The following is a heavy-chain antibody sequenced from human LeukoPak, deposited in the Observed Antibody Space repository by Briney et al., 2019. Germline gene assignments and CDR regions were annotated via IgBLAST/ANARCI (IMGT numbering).Heavy chain of an antibody. Sequence: GRSLRLSCAASGFTFSSYAMHWVRQAPGMGLEWVAVISYDGSNKYYADSVKGRFTISRDNSKNTLYLQMNSLRAEDTAVYYCARDPCSGGSCYLDYWGQGTLVTVSS. CDR3: ARDPCSGGSCYLDY. V-gene: IGHV3-30*04. J-gene: IGHJ4*02. CDR1: GFTFSSYA. CDR2: ISYDGSNK. D-gene: IGHD2-15*01.